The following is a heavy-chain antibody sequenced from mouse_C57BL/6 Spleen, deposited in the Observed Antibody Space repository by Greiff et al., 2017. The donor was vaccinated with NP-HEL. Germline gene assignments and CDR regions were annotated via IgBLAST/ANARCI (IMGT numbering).Heavy chain of an antibody. CDR3: TTDGYYVRFAY. J-gene: IGHJ3*01. D-gene: IGHD2-3*01. CDR1: GFNIKDDY. CDR2: IDPENGDT. V-gene: IGHV14-4*01. Sequence: VQLQQSGAELVRPGASVKLSCSASGFNIKDDYMHWVKQRPEQGLEWIGWIDPENGDTEYASKFQGKATITADTSSNTAYLQLSSLTSEDTAVYYCTTDGYYVRFAYWGQGTLVTVSA.